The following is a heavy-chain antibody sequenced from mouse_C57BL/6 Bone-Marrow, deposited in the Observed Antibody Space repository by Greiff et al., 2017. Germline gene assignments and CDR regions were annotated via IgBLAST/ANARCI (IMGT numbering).Heavy chain of an antibody. V-gene: IGHV1-55*01. J-gene: IGHJ3*01. CDR1: GYTFTSYW. D-gene: IGHD1-1*01. CDR3: ARGYYGSSYRFAY. Sequence: QVQLQQPGAELVKPGASVKMSCKASGYTFTSYWITWVKQRPGQGLEWIGDIYPGSGSPNYNEKFKSKATLTVDTSSSTAYMQLSSLTTADSAVYYCARGYYGSSYRFAYWGQGTLVTVSA. CDR2: IYPGSGSP.